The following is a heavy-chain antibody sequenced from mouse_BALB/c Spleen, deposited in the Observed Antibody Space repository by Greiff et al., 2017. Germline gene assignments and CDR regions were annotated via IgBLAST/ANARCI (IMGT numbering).Heavy chain of an antibody. CDR3: ARDYGYAMDY. J-gene: IGHJ4*01. D-gene: IGHD1-1*02. CDR2: ISYDGSN. Sequence: EVKVEESGPGLVKPSQSLSLTCSVTGYSITSGYYWNWIRQFPGNKLEWMGYISYDGSNNYNPSLKNRISITRDTSKNQFFLKLNSVTTEDTATYYCARDYGYAMDYWGQGTSVTVSS. V-gene: IGHV3-6*02. CDR1: GYSITSGYY.